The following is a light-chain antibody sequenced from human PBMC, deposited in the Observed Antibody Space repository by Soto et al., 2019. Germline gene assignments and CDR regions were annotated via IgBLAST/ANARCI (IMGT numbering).Light chain of an antibody. CDR3: QQSYGTPT. CDR1: QSITSY. J-gene: IGKJ5*01. CDR2: GAS. Sequence: DIQITQSPSSLSASVGDRVTITCRASQSITSYLNWYQQKLGKAPKLLIYGASSLQSGVPSRFSGSGSGTDFTLTISSLQPEDFATYYCQQSYGTPTFGQGTRLEIK. V-gene: IGKV1-39*01.